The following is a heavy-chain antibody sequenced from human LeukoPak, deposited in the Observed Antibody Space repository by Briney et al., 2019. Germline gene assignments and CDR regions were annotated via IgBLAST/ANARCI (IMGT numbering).Heavy chain of an antibody. CDR1: GFTFSSYA. Sequence: GSLRLSCAAPGFTFSSYAMHGVRQAPGKGLEWVAVISYDGNNKYYADPLKGRFTISRDNSKNTLYLQMSSLRVEDTAMYYCARDRGDHDFDYWGQGTLVTVSS. CDR3: ARDRGDHDFDY. CDR2: ISYDGNNK. D-gene: IGHD3-10*01. V-gene: IGHV3-30-3*01. J-gene: IGHJ4*02.